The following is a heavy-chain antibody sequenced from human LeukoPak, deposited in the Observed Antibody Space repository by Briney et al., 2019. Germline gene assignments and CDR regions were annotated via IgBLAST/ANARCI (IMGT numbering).Heavy chain of an antibody. V-gene: IGHV3-11*06. CDR2: ISSNSKYT. CDR3: ARGGEYCTNGVCGGKYYFDY. CDR1: GFMLSDYF. D-gene: IGHD2-8*01. Sequence: GCSLRLCCAASGFMLSDYFMSWMRQAPRMVLETISYISSNSKYTKYADSAEGRFTISRDIAKKSLYLQMNGLRAEDTAVYYCARGGEYCTNGVCGGKYYFDYWGQGTLVTVSS. J-gene: IGHJ4*02.